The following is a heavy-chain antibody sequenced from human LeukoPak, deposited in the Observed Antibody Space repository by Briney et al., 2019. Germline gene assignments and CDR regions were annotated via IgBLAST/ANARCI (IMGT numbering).Heavy chain of an antibody. Sequence: SETLSPTCSVSDGSISSYYWSWIRQPPGKGLEWIGFIYYSGSTNYNPSLKSRVTISVDTSKNQLSLKLSSVTAADTAVYYCARAPWIQLWSRWGYYYMDVWGKGTTVTVSS. D-gene: IGHD5-18*01. J-gene: IGHJ6*03. CDR1: DGSISSYY. CDR2: IYYSGST. CDR3: ARAPWIQLWSRWGYYYMDV. V-gene: IGHV4-59*01.